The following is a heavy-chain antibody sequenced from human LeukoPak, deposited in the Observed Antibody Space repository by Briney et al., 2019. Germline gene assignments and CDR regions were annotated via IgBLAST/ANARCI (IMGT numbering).Heavy chain of an antibody. CDR2: IDPSDSYT. J-gene: IGHJ4*02. D-gene: IGHD1-26*01. CDR1: GYSFTSYW. Sequence: HGESLKISCKGSGYSFTSYWISWVRQMPGKGLEWMGRIDPSDSYTNYSPSFQGHVTISADKSISTAYMEVSRLRSDDTAVYYCARAQNLVGDTPLGYWGQGTLVTVSS. V-gene: IGHV5-10-1*01. CDR3: ARAQNLVGDTPLGY.